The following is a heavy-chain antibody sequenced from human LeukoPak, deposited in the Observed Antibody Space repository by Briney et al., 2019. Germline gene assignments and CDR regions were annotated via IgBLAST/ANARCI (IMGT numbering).Heavy chain of an antibody. CDR1: GFPFSGYT. J-gene: IGHJ3*01. CDR3: AKGGFWTTHNAFDV. CDR2: LTGAGDTT. Sequence: GGSLRLSCAASGFPFSGYTMTWLRQGPGKGLEWVSSLTGAGDTTYYTDSVKGRFTISRDNSKQTVDLQMSSLRVGDTAVYFCAKGGFWTTHNAFDVWGQGTKVTVSS. V-gene: IGHV3-23*01. D-gene: IGHD3/OR15-3a*01.